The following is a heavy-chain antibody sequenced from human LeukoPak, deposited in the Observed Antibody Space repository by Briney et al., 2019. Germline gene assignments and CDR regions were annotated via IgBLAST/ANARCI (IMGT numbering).Heavy chain of an antibody. CDR3: ARATGTWGHDGFDI. V-gene: IGHV1-18*01. Sequence: VSVKVSCKAYGYTFMSHGISWVRQAPGQGLEWMGWISGSSSNTNYAQRLQGRVTMTTDTSTTTAYMELRSLRSDDTAVYYCARATGTWGHDGFDIWGQGTMVTVSS. CDR1: GYTFMSHG. D-gene: IGHD3-16*01. J-gene: IGHJ3*02. CDR2: ISGSSSNT.